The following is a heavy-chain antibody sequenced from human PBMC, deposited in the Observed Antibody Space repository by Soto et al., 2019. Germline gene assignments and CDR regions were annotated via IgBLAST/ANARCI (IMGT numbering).Heavy chain of an antibody. V-gene: IGHV3-30*18. CDR1: GFTFSTYG. CDR2: ISYDGGNK. Sequence: PGGSLRLSCAASGFTFSTYGMHWVRQAPGQGLEWVTVISYDGGNKHYADSVKGRFTVSRDNFKNTIFLQMNSLRAEDTALYYCVKDVFTGGYCSGGSCLGLDYWGQGALVTVSS. J-gene: IGHJ4*02. D-gene: IGHD2-15*01. CDR3: VKDVFTGGYCSGGSCLGLDY.